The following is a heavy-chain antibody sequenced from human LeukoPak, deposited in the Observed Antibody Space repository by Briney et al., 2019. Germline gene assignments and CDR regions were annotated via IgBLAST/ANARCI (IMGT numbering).Heavy chain of an antibody. Sequence: GGSLRLSCAASGFTFSSYSMNWVRQAPGKGLEWVSSISSSSSYIYYADSVKGRFTISRDNAKNSLYLQMNSLRAEDTAVYYCARELRFLEWLLFDPWGQETLVTVSS. D-gene: IGHD3-3*01. CDR1: GFTFSSYS. V-gene: IGHV3-21*01. J-gene: IGHJ5*02. CDR2: ISSSSSYI. CDR3: ARELRFLEWLLFDP.